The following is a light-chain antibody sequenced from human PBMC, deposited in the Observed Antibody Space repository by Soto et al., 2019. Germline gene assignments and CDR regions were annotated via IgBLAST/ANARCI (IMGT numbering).Light chain of an antibody. CDR2: RAS. CDR3: QQYGSPIT. V-gene: IGKV3-20*01. J-gene: IGKJ5*01. CDR1: QSVSSNY. Sequence: EIVLTQSPGTLSLSPGERATLSCRASQSVSSNYLAWYQQKPGQAPKVLIYRASIRATGIPDRFSGSGSGTDFTLTISRLEPEDFAVYYCQQYGSPITFGQGTRLEIK.